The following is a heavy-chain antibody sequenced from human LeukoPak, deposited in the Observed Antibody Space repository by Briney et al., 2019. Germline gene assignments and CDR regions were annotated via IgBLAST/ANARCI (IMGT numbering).Heavy chain of an antibody. CDR1: GFTFSSYG. Sequence: PGGSLRLSCAASGFTFSSYGMHWVRQAPGKGLEWVAVIWYDGSNKYYADSVKGRFTISRDNSKNTLYLQMNSLRAEDTAVYYCAKDLRGVVVVPAAPGSWGQGTLVTVSS. J-gene: IGHJ5*02. V-gene: IGHV3-30*02. D-gene: IGHD2-2*01. CDR3: AKDLRGVVVVPAAPGS. CDR2: IWYDGSNK.